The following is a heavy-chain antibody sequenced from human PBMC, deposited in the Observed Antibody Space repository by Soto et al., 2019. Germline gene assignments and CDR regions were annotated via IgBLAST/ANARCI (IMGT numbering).Heavy chain of an antibody. J-gene: IGHJ6*02. V-gene: IGHV5-51*01. CDR1: GYSFTSYW. CDR3: ARHVYNSPTFYYYYGLDV. Sequence: PGESLKISCKGSGYSFTSYWIGWVRQMPGKGLEWMGIIYPGDSDTRYSPSFQGQVTISADKSISTAYLQWSSLKASDTAMYYCARHVYNSPTFYYYYGLDVWGQGTMVTVSS. D-gene: IGHD1-1*01. CDR2: IYPGDSDT.